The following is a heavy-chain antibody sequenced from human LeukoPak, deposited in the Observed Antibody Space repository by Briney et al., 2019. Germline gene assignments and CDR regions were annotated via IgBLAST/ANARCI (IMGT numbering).Heavy chain of an antibody. CDR1: GFTFISYW. D-gene: IGHD4-17*01. CDR3: AKGRYPLATVTLLDY. V-gene: IGHV3-7*01. Sequence: GGSLRLSCAASGFTFISYWMSWVRQAPGKGLEWVANIKQDGSEKYYVDSVKGRFTISRDNAKNSLYLQMNSLRAEDTAVYYCAKGRYPLATVTLLDYWGQGTLVTVSS. J-gene: IGHJ4*02. CDR2: IKQDGSEK.